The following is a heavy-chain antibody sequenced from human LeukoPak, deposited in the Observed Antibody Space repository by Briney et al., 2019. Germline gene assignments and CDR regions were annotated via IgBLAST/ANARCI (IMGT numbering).Heavy chain of an antibody. CDR3: ARVGVVPAAISPYYYGMDV. Sequence: PGWSLRLSCAASGFTFSSYWMHWVRQAPGKGLVWVSRINSDGSSTSYADSVKGRFTISRDNAKNTLYLQMNSLRAEDTAVYYCARVGVVPAAISPYYYGMDVWGKGTTVTVSS. CDR2: INSDGSST. D-gene: IGHD2-2*01. J-gene: IGHJ6*04. CDR1: GFTFSSYW. V-gene: IGHV3-74*01.